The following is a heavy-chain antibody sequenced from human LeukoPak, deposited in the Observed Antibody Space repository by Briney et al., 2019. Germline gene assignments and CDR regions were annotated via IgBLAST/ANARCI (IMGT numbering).Heavy chain of an antibody. J-gene: IGHJ6*03. CDR2: IYYSGST. CDR3: ARSQSLVGYMDV. D-gene: IGHD3-16*01. CDR1: GGSISSSSYY. V-gene: IGHV4-39*07. Sequence: PSETLSLTCTVSGGSISSSSYYWGWIRQPPGKGLEWIGSIYYSGSTYYNPSLKSRVTISVDTSKNQFSLKLSSVTAADTAVYYCARSQSLVGYMDVWGKGTTVTVSS.